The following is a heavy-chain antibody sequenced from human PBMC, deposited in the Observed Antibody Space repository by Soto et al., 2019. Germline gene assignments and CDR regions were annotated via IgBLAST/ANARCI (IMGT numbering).Heavy chain of an antibody. D-gene: IGHD3-3*02. CDR3: ARGGLSNRIFEY. CDR1: GYNFAGYW. J-gene: IGHJ4*02. CDR2: IYPSDSDT. V-gene: IGHV5-51*01. Sequence: PAESLKTSCKGSGYNFAGYWISWVRQMPVKGLELMGIIYPSDSDTRYRPSFQGQVTISADKSISSAYLQWSSLRASDAAMYYCARGGLSNRIFEYCGQGTRVAVSS.